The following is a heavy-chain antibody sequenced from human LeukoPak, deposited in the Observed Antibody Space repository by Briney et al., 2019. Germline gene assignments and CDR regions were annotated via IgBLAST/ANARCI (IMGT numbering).Heavy chain of an antibody. Sequence: ASVKVSCKASGYTFTSYGISWVRQAPGQGLEWMGWISAYNGNTNYAQKLQGRVTMTTDTSTSTAYMELRSLRSDDTAVYYCARDIAQQWLVPQTDAFDIWGQGTMVTVSS. D-gene: IGHD6-19*01. J-gene: IGHJ3*02. CDR1: GYTFTSYG. V-gene: IGHV1-18*01. CDR3: ARDIAQQWLVPQTDAFDI. CDR2: ISAYNGNT.